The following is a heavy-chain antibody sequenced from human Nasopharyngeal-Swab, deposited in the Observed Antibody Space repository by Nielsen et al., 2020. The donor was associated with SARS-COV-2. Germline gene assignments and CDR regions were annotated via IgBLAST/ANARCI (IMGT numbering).Heavy chain of an antibody. V-gene: IGHV3-30*03. Sequence: GGSLRLSCAASGFTFSSFGMHWVRQAPGKGLEWVAFIARDASNEYYGDSVKGRFSISRDSSKNTLYLQMDSLRGEDTAVYYCVRDAPAHYGAFYWGRGTLVTVSS. CDR1: GFTFSSFG. D-gene: IGHD4-17*01. J-gene: IGHJ4*02. CDR3: VRDAPAHYGAFY. CDR2: IARDASNE.